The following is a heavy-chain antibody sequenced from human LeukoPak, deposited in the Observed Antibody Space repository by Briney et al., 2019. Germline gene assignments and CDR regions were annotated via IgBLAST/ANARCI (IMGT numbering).Heavy chain of an antibody. J-gene: IGHJ5*02. Sequence: PSETLSLTCTVSGGSISSSSYYWGWIRQPPGKGLEWIGSIYYSGSTYYNPSLKSRVTISVDTSKNQFSLKLSSVTAADTAVYYCARVLDSSGYPNWFDPWGQGTLVTVSS. CDR3: ARVLDSSGYPNWFDP. V-gene: IGHV4-39*07. CDR1: GGSISSSSYY. CDR2: IYYSGST. D-gene: IGHD3-22*01.